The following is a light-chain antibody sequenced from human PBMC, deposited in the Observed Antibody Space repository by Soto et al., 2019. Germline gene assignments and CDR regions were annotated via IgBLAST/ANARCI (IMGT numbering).Light chain of an antibody. CDR1: SSNIGSNS. J-gene: IGLJ7*01. Sequence: QSVLTQPPSVSAAPGQTVTISCSGSSSNIGSNSVSWYQQLPGKAPKLLIYDSNKRPSGIPDRFSGSKSGSSATLGITGLQTGDEADYYCGTWDSSLTAVFGGGTQLTVL. CDR3: GTWDSSLTAV. CDR2: DSN. V-gene: IGLV1-51*01.